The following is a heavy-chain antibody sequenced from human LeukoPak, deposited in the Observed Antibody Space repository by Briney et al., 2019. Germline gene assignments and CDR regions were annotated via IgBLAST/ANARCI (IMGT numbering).Heavy chain of an antibody. CDR2: IKQDGSEK. Sequence: GGSLRLSCAASGFTFSSYWMGWVRQAPGKGLEWVANIKQDGSEKYYVDSVKGRFTISRDNAKNSLYLQMNSLRAEDTAVYYCARNVYYGSGSPPDYWGQGTLVTVSS. J-gene: IGHJ4*02. CDR1: GFTFSSYW. V-gene: IGHV3-7*03. D-gene: IGHD3-10*01. CDR3: ARNVYYGSGSPPDY.